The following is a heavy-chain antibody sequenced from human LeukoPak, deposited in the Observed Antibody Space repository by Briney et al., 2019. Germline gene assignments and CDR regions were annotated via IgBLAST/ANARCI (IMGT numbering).Heavy chain of an antibody. D-gene: IGHD1-7*01. V-gene: IGHV3-15*04. Sequence: GGSLRLSCAASVFTFNYAWMSWVRQVPGKGLEWVGQTVSEIDGGTTDYATPVKGRFTISRDDSKSTPYLQMNSLKIEDTAVYYCTTDEDWNYARKDVWGQGATVIVSS. J-gene: IGHJ6*02. CDR2: TVSEIDGGTT. CDR1: VFTFNYAW. CDR3: TTDEDWNYARKDV.